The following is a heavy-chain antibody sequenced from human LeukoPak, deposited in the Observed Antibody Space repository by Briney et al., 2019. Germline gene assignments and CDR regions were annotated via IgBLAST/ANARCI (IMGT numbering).Heavy chain of an antibody. CDR1: GGSISSSSYY. CDR3: ARGAPDYGDLRRGGMKEDYYYYYMDV. V-gene: IGHV4-39*07. J-gene: IGHJ6*03. CDR2: IYYSGST. D-gene: IGHD4-17*01. Sequence: SETLSLTCTVSGGSISSSSYYWGWIRQPPGKVLEWIGSIYYSGSTYYNPSLKSRVTISVDTSKNQFSLKLSSVTAADTAVYYCARGAPDYGDLRRGGMKEDYYYYYMDVWGKGTTVTVSS.